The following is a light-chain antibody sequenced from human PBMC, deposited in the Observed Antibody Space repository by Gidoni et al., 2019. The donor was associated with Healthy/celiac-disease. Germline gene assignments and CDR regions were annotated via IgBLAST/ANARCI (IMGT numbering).Light chain of an antibody. CDR1: SLRSYY. CDR2: GKN. V-gene: IGLV3-19*01. J-gene: IGLJ2*01. Sequence: SSELTQDPAVSVALGQTGRITCQGDSLRSYYASWYQQKPGQAPVLVIYGKNNRPSGIPDRFSGSSSGNTASLTITWAQAEDEADYYCNSRDSSGNLVVFGGGTKLTVL. CDR3: NSRDSSGNLVV.